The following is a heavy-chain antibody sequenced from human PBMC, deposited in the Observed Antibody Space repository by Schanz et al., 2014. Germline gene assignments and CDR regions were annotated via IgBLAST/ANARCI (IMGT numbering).Heavy chain of an antibody. CDR2: IKSKIDGGTT. CDR3: STEGLYYYGMDV. V-gene: IGHV3-15*01. CDR1: GFTFRDYS. J-gene: IGHJ6*02. Sequence: EVQLVESGGGLVQPGGSLRLSCEASGFTFRDYSMNWVRQAPGKGLEWVGRIKSKIDGGTTEYAAPVKNRFTISRDDSKNMLYLQMNSLRTEDTAVYYCSTEGLYYYGMDVWGQGTTVTVSS.